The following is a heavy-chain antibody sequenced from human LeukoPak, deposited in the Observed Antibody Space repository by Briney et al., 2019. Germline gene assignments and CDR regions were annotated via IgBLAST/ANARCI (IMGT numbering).Heavy chain of an antibody. J-gene: IGHJ3*02. V-gene: IGHV1-69*06. Sequence: AASVKVSCTASGGTFSSYAISWVRQAPGQGLEWMGGIIPIFGTANYAQKFQGRVTITADKSTSTAYMELSSLRSEDTAVYYCARVGHLWDDAFDIWGQGTMVTVSS. CDR3: ARVGHLWDDAFDI. CDR1: GGTFSSYA. D-gene: IGHD3-10*01. CDR2: IIPIFGTA.